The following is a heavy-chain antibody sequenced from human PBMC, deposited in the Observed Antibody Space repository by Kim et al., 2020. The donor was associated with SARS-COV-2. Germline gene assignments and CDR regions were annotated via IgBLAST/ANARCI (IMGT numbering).Heavy chain of an antibody. CDR3: AKGALGDWLLLQYFQH. V-gene: IGHV3-23*01. Sequence: GGSLRLSCAASGFTFSSYAMSWVRQAPGKGLEWVSAISGSGGSTYYADSVKGRFTISRDNSKNTLYLQMNSLRAEDTAVYYCAKGALGDWLLLQYFQHWGQGTLVTVSS. J-gene: IGHJ1*01. CDR2: ISGSGGST. CDR1: GFTFSSYA. D-gene: IGHD3-9*01.